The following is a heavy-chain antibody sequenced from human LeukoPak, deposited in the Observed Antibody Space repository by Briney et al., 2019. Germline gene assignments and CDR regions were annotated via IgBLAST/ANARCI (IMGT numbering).Heavy chain of an antibody. CDR1: GGSISSYY. V-gene: IGHV4-59*01. J-gene: IGHJ5*02. Sequence: SETLSLTCTVSGGSISSYYWSWIRQPPGKGLEWIGYIYYSGSTNYNPSLKSRVTISVDTSTNQFSLKLSSVTAADTAVYYCARVMVRGVIPWFDPWGQGTLVTVSS. CDR3: ARVMVRGVIPWFDP. CDR2: IYYSGST. D-gene: IGHD3-10*01.